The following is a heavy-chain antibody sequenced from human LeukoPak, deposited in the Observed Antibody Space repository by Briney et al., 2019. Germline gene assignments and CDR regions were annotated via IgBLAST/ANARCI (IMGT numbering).Heavy chain of an antibody. V-gene: IGHV4-4*02. D-gene: IGHD6-13*01. CDR1: GGSISSSNW. CDR3: ARSSSSWIFDY. J-gene: IGHJ4*02. CDR2: IYHSGST. Sequence: SQTLSLTCAVSGGSISSSNWWSWVRHPPRKGLEWIAEIYHSGSTNYNPSLKRRVTISVDKSKNQFSLKLSSVTAADTAVYYCARSSSSWIFDYWGQGALVSVCS.